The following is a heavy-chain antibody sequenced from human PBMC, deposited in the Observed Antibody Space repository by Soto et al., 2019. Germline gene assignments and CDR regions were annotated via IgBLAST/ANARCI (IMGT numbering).Heavy chain of an antibody. Sequence: QVQLQESGPGLVKPSETLSLTCTVSGGSISSYYWSWIRQPPGKGLEWIGYIYYSGSTNYNPSLKSRVTISVDTAKKPFSLKLSSVTAADTAVYYCARAYGDYVFDYWGQGTLVTVSS. J-gene: IGHJ4*02. CDR2: IYYSGST. CDR3: ARAYGDYVFDY. CDR1: GGSISSYY. D-gene: IGHD4-17*01. V-gene: IGHV4-59*01.